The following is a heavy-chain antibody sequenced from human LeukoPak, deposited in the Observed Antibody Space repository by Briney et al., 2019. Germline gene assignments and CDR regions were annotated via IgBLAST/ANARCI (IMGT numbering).Heavy chain of an antibody. CDR3: ARYCSSTNCYKGGFDP. D-gene: IGHD2-2*02. J-gene: IGHJ5*02. CDR2: IYYSGST. V-gene: IGHV4-31*03. CDR1: GGSISSGGYY. Sequence: SETLSLTCTVSGGSISSGGYYWSWIRQHPGKGLEWIGYIYYSGSTYSNPSLKSRVTISVDTSKNQFSLNLSSVTAADTAVYYCARYCSSTNCYKGGFDPWGQGTLVTVST.